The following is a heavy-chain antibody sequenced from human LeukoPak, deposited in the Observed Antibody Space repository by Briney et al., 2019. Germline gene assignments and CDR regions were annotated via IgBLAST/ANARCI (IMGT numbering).Heavy chain of an antibody. CDR3: ARLISVASSGLLDAFDI. CDR1: GYSFTSYW. J-gene: IGHJ3*02. Sequence: GETLKLSWKGSGYSFTSYWIGWGRQMPGKGLEWMGIIFPGDSDTRYSPSFQGQVTISADKSISTASLQWSSLKASDTAMYYCARLISVASSGLLDAFDIWGQGTMVTVSS. V-gene: IGHV5-51*01. D-gene: IGHD3-22*01. CDR2: IFPGDSDT.